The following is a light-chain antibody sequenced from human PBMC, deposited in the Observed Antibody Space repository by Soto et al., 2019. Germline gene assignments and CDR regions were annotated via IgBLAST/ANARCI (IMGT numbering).Light chain of an antibody. V-gene: IGKV1-5*01. CDR2: DAS. J-gene: IGKJ1*01. Sequence: DIQMTQSPSTLSASVGDRVTITRRASQRMSGFLAWYQQKPGKAPQLLISDASSLESGVPSRFSGGASGTAFTLTISSLQPEDFATYYCQHYSSNSGTFGPGTKVDIK. CDR1: QRMSGF. CDR3: QHYSSNSGT.